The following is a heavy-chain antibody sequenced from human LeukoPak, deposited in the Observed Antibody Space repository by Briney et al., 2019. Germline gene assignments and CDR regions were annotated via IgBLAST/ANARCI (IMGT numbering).Heavy chain of an antibody. CDR3: AKDRVSPGFNWFDP. Sequence: PGGSLRLSCAASGVTISSYAMSWVRQAPGKGLEWASAINGRGDNTYYADFVKGRFTISRDNSKSTVYLQMNSLRTEDTAVYYCAKDRVSPGFNWFDPWGQGTLVTVSS. D-gene: IGHD2/OR15-2a*01. CDR2: INGRGDNT. V-gene: IGHV3-23*01. CDR1: GVTISSYA. J-gene: IGHJ5*02.